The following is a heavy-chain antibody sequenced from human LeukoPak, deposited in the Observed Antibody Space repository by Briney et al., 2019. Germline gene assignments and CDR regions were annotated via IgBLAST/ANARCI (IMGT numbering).Heavy chain of an antibody. CDR2: ISSTITTV. CDR1: GFTFNTYE. D-gene: IGHD3-16*02. CDR3: ARDSDVWGIYRPYYFDY. Sequence: GGSLRLSCAASGFTFNTYEMAWVRQAPGKGLEWVSYISSTITTVYYADSVKGRFTISRDNTKNSLFLQMNTLRAEDTAVYYCARDSDVWGIYRPYYFDYWGQGTLVTVSS. J-gene: IGHJ4*02. V-gene: IGHV3-48*03.